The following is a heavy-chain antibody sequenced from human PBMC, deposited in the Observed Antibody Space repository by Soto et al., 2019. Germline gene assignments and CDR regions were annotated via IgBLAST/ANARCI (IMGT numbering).Heavy chain of an antibody. CDR1: GYTFTGYY. J-gene: IGHJ3*02. D-gene: IGHD2-15*01. CDR2: INPNSGGT. CDR3: ARRVLPGYCSGGSCPDDAFDI. V-gene: IGHV1-2*04. Sequence: QVQLVQSGAEVKKPGASVKVSCKASGYTFTGYYMHWVRQAPGQGLEWMGWINPNSGGTNYAQKFQGWVTMTRDTSISKAYMELSRLRSDDTAVYYCARRVLPGYCSGGSCPDDAFDIWGQGTMVTVSS.